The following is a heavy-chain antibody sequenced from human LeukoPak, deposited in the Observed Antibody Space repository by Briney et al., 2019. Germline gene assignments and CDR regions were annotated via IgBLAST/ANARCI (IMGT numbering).Heavy chain of an antibody. V-gene: IGHV4-59*01. Sequence: KPSETLSLTCTVSGGSISSYYWSWIRQPPGKGLEWIGYIYYSGSTNYNPSLKSRVTISVDTSKNQFSLKLSSVTAADSAVYYCASGLRFLEWLSGDAFDIWGQGTMVTVSS. D-gene: IGHD3-3*01. J-gene: IGHJ3*02. CDR2: IYYSGST. CDR1: GGSISSYY. CDR3: ASGLRFLEWLSGDAFDI.